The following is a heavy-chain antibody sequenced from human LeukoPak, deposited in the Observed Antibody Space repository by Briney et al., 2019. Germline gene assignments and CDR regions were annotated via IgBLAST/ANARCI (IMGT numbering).Heavy chain of an antibody. D-gene: IGHD6-6*01. V-gene: IGHV4-38-2*01. CDR2: IYHSGST. CDR3: ARKLESSSSLGHYYYMDV. Sequence: SETLSLTCAVSGGSFRGYYWGWIRQPPGKGLEWIGSIYHSGSTYYNPSLKSRVTISVDTSKNQFSLKLSSVTAADTAVYYCARKLESSSSLGHYYYMDVWGKGTTVTVSS. J-gene: IGHJ6*03. CDR1: GGSFRGYY.